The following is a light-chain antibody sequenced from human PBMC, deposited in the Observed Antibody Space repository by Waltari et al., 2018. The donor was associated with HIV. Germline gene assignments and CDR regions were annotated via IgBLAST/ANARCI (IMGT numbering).Light chain of an antibody. J-gene: IGKJ1*01. CDR3: LQTYTNPRT. V-gene: IGKV1-39*01. Sequence: DTEMTQSPSSLSASVGDSVTITCRASDLISTYLSWYQPTPGKAPKLLIYGASSLHSGAPSRFSGSQSGTDFTLTISGLQPEDSASYYCLQTYTNPRTFGQGTKVEVK. CDR1: DLISTY. CDR2: GAS.